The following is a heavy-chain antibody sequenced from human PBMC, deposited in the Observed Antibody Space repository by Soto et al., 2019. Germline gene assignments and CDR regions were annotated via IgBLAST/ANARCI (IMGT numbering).Heavy chain of an antibody. CDR1: GFIFSNYW. CDR2: IQEDGSNK. D-gene: IGHD3-22*01. V-gene: IGHV3-7*05. Sequence: GGSLRLSCAASGFIFSNYWMNWVRQAPGKGLEWVASIQEDGSNKYYVDSVKGRFTISRDNAKNSLYLQMNSLRAEDTAVYYRVRQMYYYESTGYRWFDPWGQGTLVTVSS. CDR3: VRQMYYYESTGYRWFDP. J-gene: IGHJ5*02.